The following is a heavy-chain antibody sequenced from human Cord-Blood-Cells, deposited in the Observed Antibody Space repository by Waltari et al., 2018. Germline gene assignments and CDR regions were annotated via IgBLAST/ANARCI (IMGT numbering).Heavy chain of an antibody. CDR1: GFTFSNAW. V-gene: IGHV3-15*01. CDR2: IKSKTDGGTT. J-gene: IGHJ6*02. Sequence: EVQLVESGGGLVKPGGCLRLSCAASGFTFSNAWMSWVRQAPGKGLEWVGRIKSKTDGGTTDYAAPVKGRFTISRDDSKNTLYLQMNSLKTEDTAVYYCTTCNSSGYPIYYYYGMDVWGQGTTVTVSS. CDR3: TTCNSSGYPIYYYYGMDV. D-gene: IGHD3-22*01.